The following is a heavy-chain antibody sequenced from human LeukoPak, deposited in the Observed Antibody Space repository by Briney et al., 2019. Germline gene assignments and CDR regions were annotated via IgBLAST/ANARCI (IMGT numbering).Heavy chain of an antibody. J-gene: IGHJ3*02. V-gene: IGHV4-38-2*01. CDR1: GYSISSGYY. D-gene: IGHD3-3*01. CDR2: IRHSGST. Sequence: KPSETLSLTCAVSGYSISSGYYWGWIRQPPGKGLEWIGSIRHSGSTYYNPSLKSRVTISVDTSKNQFSLKLSSVTAADTAVYYCARVSVITIFGVVIIDAFDIWGQGTMVTVSS. CDR3: ARVSVITIFGVVIIDAFDI.